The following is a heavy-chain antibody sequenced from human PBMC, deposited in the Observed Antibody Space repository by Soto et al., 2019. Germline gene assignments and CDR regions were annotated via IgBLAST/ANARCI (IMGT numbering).Heavy chain of an antibody. Sequence: SVKVSCKASGGTFSSYAISWLRQSAGQGLEWMGGIIPIFGTANYAQKFQGRVTITADESTSTAYMELSSLRSEDTAVYYCARVKWNYNWNYGGYFDYWGQGTLVTVSS. D-gene: IGHD1-7*01. CDR2: IIPIFGTA. CDR3: ARVKWNYNWNYGGYFDY. CDR1: GGTFSSYA. J-gene: IGHJ4*02. V-gene: IGHV1-69*13.